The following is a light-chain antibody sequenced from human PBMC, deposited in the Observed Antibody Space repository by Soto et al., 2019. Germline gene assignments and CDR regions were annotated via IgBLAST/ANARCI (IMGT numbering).Light chain of an antibody. CDR1: QTLGRNY. Sequence: VLTQSPGTLSMSPGDTATLSCRASQTLGRNYLAWYQQKPGQAPRLLIPRISIRAAGISDRFSGSASWTDFTLTIRRLEHEDCAFYYCQQYANFPLTFGQGTRVDIK. V-gene: IGKV3-20*01. CDR2: RIS. J-gene: IGKJ1*01. CDR3: QQYANFPLT.